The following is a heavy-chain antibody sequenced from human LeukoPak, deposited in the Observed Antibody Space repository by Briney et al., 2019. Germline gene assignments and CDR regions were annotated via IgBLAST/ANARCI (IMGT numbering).Heavy chain of an antibody. J-gene: IGHJ6*02. CDR1: GFTFSSYG. Sequence: GSLRLSCAASGFTFSSYGMHWVRQAPGKGLEWVAVISYDGSNKYYADSVKGRFTISRDNSKNTLYLQMNSLRAEDTAVYYCAKDNVADFSGWYGMDVWGQGTTVTVSS. CDR2: ISYDGSNK. D-gene: IGHD6-19*01. CDR3: AKDNVADFSGWYGMDV. V-gene: IGHV3-30*18.